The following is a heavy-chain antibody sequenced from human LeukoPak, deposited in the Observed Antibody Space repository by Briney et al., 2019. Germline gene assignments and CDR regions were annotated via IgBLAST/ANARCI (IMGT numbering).Heavy chain of an antibody. CDR2: ISSSSSTI. J-gene: IGHJ6*03. CDR3: ARVAVPLYYYYMDV. CDR1: GFIFSSYS. V-gene: IGHV3-48*04. Sequence: PGGSLRLSCVASGFIFSSYSMNWVRQAPGKGLEWVSYISSSSSTIYYADSVKGRFTISRDNAKNSLYLQMNSLRAEDTAVYYCARVAVPLYYYYMDVWGKGTTVTVSS.